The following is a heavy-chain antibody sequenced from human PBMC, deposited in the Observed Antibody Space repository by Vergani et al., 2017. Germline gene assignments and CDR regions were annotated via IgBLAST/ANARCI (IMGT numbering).Heavy chain of an antibody. CDR3: AREVYREQLVKSYYGMDV. J-gene: IGHJ6*02. Sequence: EVQLVESGGGLVQPGGSLRLSCAASGFTFSSYEMNWVRQAPGKGLEWVSYISSSGSTIYYADSVKGRFTISRDNAKNSLYLQMNSLRAEDTAVYYCAREVYREQLVKSYYGMDVWGQGP. V-gene: IGHV3-48*03. CDR1: GFTFSSYE. CDR2: ISSSGSTI. D-gene: IGHD6-13*01.